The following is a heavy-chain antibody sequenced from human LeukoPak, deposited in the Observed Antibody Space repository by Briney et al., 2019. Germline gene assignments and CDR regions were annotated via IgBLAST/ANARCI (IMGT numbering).Heavy chain of an antibody. D-gene: IGHD4-17*01. CDR1: GFTFSSYE. J-gene: IGHJ4*02. CDR3: ARSYTTVTYDY. CDR2: ISSSGSTI. V-gene: IGHV3-48*03. Sequence: PGGSLRLSCAASGFTFSSYEMNWVRQDPGKGLEWVSYISSSGSTIYYADSVKGRFTISRDNAKNSLYLQMNSLRAEDTAVYYCARSYTTVTYDYWGQGTLVTVSS.